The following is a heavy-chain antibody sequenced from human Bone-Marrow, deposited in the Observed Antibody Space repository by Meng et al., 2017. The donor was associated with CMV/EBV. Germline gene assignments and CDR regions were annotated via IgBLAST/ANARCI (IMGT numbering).Heavy chain of an antibody. J-gene: IGHJ6*02. CDR2: ISSSSSYI. Sequence: GESLKISCAASGFTFSSYSMNWVRQAPGKGLEWVSSISSSSSYIYYADSVKGRFTISRDNAKNSLYLQMNSLRAEDTAVYYCARTTYYDFWSGYAAPNYCYGMDVWGQGTTVTVSS. CDR3: ARTTYYDFWSGYAAPNYCYGMDV. D-gene: IGHD3-3*01. CDR1: GFTFSSYS. V-gene: IGHV3-21*01.